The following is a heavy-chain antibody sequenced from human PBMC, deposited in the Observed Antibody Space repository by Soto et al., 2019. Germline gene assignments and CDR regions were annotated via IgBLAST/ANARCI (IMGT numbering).Heavy chain of an antibody. J-gene: IGHJ4*02. V-gene: IGHV3-9*01. CDR1: GFTFDDYA. D-gene: IGHD3-16*02. CDR2: ISWNSGSI. CDR3: AKDYQSELSFYFDY. Sequence: EVQLVESGGGLVQPGRSLRLSCAASGFTFDDYAMHWVRQAPGKGLEWVSGISWNSGSIGYADSVKGRFTISRDNAKNSLYLQMNSLRAEDTALYYCAKDYQSELSFYFDYWGQGTLVTVSS.